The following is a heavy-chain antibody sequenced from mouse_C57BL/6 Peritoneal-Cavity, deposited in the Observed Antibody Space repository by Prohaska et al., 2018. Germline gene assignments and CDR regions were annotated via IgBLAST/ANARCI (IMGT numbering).Heavy chain of an antibody. V-gene: IGHV11-2*01. D-gene: IGHD2-1*01. CDR3: MRYGNYWYFDV. J-gene: IGHJ1*03. CDR2: INSDGSAI. Sequence: EVQLLETGGGLVQPGGSRGLSCALSGFTFSGFWMSWVRQKPGKTLEWIGDINSDGSAINYAPSIKDRFTIFRDNDKSTLYLQMSNVRSEDTATYFCMRYGNYWYFDVWGTGTTVTVSS. CDR1: GFTFSGFW.